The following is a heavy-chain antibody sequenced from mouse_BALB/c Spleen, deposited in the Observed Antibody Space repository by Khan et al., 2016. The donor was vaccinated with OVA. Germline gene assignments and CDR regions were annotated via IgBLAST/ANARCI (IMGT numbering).Heavy chain of an antibody. V-gene: IGHV1-53*01. Sequence: QVQLQQSGTELVKPGASVRLSCKASGYTFTSYYMYWVKQRPGQGLEWIGEINPSDGDSNFNENFKSKATLTVDKSSTTAYMQLSSLTSEDSAVYYCTRSGYGTFAYWGQGTLGTVSA. CDR3: TRSGYGTFAY. CDR2: INPSDGDS. CDR1: GYTFTSYY. D-gene: IGHD4-1*01. J-gene: IGHJ3*01.